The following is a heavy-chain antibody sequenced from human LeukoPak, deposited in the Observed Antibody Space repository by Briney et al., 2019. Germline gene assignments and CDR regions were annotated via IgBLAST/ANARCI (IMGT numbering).Heavy chain of an antibody. D-gene: IGHD2-2*01. V-gene: IGHV1-18*01. CDR3: ARENYCSSTSCLGGNWFDP. CDR1: GYTFTSYA. Sequence: ASVKVSCKASGYTFTSYAISWVRQAPGQGLEWMGWISAYNGNTNYAQKLQGRVTMTTDTSTSTAYMELRSLRSDDTVVYYCARENYCSSTSCLGGNWFDPWGQGTLVTVSS. CDR2: ISAYNGNT. J-gene: IGHJ5*02.